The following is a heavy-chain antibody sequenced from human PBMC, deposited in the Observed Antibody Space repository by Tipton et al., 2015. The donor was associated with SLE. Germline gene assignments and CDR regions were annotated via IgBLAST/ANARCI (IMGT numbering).Heavy chain of an antibody. Sequence: TLSLTCAVYGGSFSGYYWSWIRQPAGKGLEWIGRVYSSGSTDYNPSLESRVTMSIDTSKNEFSLKLSSVTAADTAVYYCASSYSGYAYAFDIWGQGTMVTVSS. CDR2: VYSSGST. CDR3: ASSYSGYAYAFDI. CDR1: GGSFSGYY. V-gene: IGHV4-59*10. D-gene: IGHD5-12*01. J-gene: IGHJ3*02.